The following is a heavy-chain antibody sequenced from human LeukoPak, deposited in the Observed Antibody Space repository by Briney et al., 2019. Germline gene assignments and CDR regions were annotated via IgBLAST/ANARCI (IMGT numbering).Heavy chain of an antibody. CDR3: AKPDSSSWYY. CDR2: IYYSGST. J-gene: IGHJ4*02. Sequence: PSETLSLTCTVSGGSISSSSYYWGWIRQPPGKGLEWIGSIYYSGSTYYNPSLKSRVTISVDTSKNQFSLKLSSVTAADTAVYYCAKPDSSSWYYWGQGTLVTVSS. V-gene: IGHV4-39*07. D-gene: IGHD6-13*01. CDR1: GGSISSSSYY.